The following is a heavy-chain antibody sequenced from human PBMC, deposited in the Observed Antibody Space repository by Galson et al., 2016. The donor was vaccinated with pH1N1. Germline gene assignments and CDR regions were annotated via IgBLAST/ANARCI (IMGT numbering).Heavy chain of an antibody. CDR3: TRDLGRRRDY. CDR2: IDPSNEGP. D-gene: IGHD1-26*01. J-gene: IGHJ4*02. V-gene: IGHV1-46*01. CDR1: GYTFTTSY. Sequence: SVKVSCKASGYTFTTSYIHWVRQAPGEGLEWMGVIDPSNEGPTYAQKFQARVTMTRDTSTSTVYLDLRRLKSEDTSVFYCTRDLGRRRDYWGQGTLVTVSS.